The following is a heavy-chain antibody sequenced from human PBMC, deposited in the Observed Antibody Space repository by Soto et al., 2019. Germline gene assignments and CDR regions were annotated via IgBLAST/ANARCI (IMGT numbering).Heavy chain of an antibody. J-gene: IGHJ5*02. CDR2: ISSSSSYT. CDR1: GFTFSDYY. Sequence: LRLSCAASGFTFSDYYMSWIRQAPGKGLEWVSYISSSSSYTNYADSVKGRFTISRDNAKNSLYLQMNSLRAEDTAVYCCARDRPTNYYDSSGFRPAWGQGTLVTVSS. D-gene: IGHD3-22*01. V-gene: IGHV3-11*06. CDR3: ARDRPTNYYDSSGFRPA.